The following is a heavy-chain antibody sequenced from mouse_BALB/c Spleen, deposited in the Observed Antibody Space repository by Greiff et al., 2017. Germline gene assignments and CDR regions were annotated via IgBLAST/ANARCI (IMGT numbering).Heavy chain of an antibody. V-gene: IGHV5-6-3*01. J-gene: IGHJ4*01. Sequence: EVKLVESGGGLVQPGGSLKLSCAASGFTFSSYGMSWVRQTPDKRLELVATINSNGGSTYYPDSVKGRFTISRDNAKNTLYLQMSSLKSEDTAMYYCARGPITTVVGDSPYYYAMDYWGQGTSVTVSS. CDR3: ARGPITTVVGDSPYYYAMDY. CDR2: INSNGGST. CDR1: GFTFSSYG. D-gene: IGHD1-1*01.